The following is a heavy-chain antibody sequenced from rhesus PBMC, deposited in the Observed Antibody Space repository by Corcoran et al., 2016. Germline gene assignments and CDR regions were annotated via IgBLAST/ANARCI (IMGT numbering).Heavy chain of an antibody. CDR1: GYTFTSYY. Sequence: QVQLEQSGAEVKKPGASVKLSCKASGYTFTSYYITWLRQAPGQVLEWMGWIKPRNGNTGYAQKFQGRVTMTRDTSTNTAYMELSSLRSEDTAVYYCTRAYGSRTFDYWGQGVLVTVSS. J-gene: IGHJ4*01. CDR2: IKPRNGNT. V-gene: IGHV1S9*01. CDR3: TRAYGSRTFDY. D-gene: IGHD4-29*01.